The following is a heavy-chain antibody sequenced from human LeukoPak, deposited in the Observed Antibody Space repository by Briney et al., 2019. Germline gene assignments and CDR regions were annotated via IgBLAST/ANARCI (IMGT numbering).Heavy chain of an antibody. CDR2: IYYSGST. Sequence: SETLSLTCTVSGYSISSGYYWGWIRQPPGKGLEWIGYIYYSGSTNYNPSLKSRVTISVDTSKNQFSLKLSSVTAADTAVYYCARTVEMATIRDWGQGTLVTVSS. D-gene: IGHD5-24*01. CDR1: GYSISSGYY. CDR3: ARTVEMATIRD. J-gene: IGHJ4*02. V-gene: IGHV4-61*01.